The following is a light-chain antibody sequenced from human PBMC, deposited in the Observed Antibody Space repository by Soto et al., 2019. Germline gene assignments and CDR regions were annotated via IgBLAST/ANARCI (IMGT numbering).Light chain of an antibody. CDR3: QQYNSYWT. J-gene: IGKJ1*01. Sequence: DIQMTQSPSTLSASEGDRVTITCRASQSISSWVAWYQQKPGKAPKLLIYKASSLESGVPSRFSVSGSGTEFTLTISSLQPDDFATYYCQQYNSYWTFGQGTKVEIK. CDR1: QSISSW. CDR2: KAS. V-gene: IGKV1-5*03.